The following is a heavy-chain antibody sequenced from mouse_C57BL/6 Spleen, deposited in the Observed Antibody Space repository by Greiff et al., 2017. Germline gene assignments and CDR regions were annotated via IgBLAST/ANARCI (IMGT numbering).Heavy chain of an antibody. V-gene: IGHV1-61*01. J-gene: IGHJ2*01. CDR3: ARGAVVFDY. CDR2: IYPSDSET. CDR1: GYTFTSYW. Sequence: QVHVKQPGAELVRPGSSVKLSCKASGYTFTSYWMDWVKQRPGQGLEWIGNIYPSDSETHYNQKFKDKATLTVDKSSSTAYMQLSSLTSEDSAVYYCARGAVVFDYWGQGTTLTVSS. D-gene: IGHD1-1*01.